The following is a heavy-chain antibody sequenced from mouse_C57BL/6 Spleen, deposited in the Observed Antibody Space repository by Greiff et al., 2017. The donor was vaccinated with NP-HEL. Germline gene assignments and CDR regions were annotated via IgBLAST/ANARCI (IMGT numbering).Heavy chain of an antibody. CDR2: IHPRSGNT. Sequence: VQLQQSGAELARPGASVKLSCKASGYTFTSYGISWVKQRTGQGLEWIGEIHPRSGNTYYNEKFKGKATLTADKSSSTAYMELRSLTSEDSAVYFCARWGPFDYWGQGTTLTVSS. V-gene: IGHV1-81*01. CDR1: GYTFTSYG. CDR3: ARWGPFDY. J-gene: IGHJ2*01.